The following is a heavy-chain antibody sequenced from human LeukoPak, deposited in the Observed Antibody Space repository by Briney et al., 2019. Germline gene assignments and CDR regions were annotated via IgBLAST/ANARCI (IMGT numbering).Heavy chain of an antibody. CDR1: GGSFSGYY. D-gene: IGHD2-21*01. V-gene: IGHV4-34*01. Sequence: SETLSLTCAVYGGSFSGYYWSWIRQPPGKGLEXXXEXXXSGSTNYNPSLKSRVTISVDTSKNQFSLKLSSVTAADTAVYYCARDRGDQWKYSIWAYLDPWGPGIPVTVSS. CDR2: XXXSGST. CDR3: ARDRGDQWKYSIWAYLDP. J-gene: IGHJ5*02.